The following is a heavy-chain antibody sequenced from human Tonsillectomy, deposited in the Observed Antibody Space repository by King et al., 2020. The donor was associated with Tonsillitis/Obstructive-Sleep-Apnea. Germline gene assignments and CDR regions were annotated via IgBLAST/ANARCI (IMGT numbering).Heavy chain of an antibody. CDR2: IYTSGST. J-gene: IGHJ6*02. V-gene: IGHV4-4*07. D-gene: IGHD3-22*01. Sequence: VQLQESGPGLVKPSETLSLTCTVSGDSISSYYWSWIRQPAGKGLEWIGHIYTSGSTNYNPSLTGRGTMSVDTSKNQFSLKLSSVTAADTAVYYCARDRLDYYYSSDSEAMDVWGQGTTVTVSS. CDR1: GDSISSYY. CDR3: ARDRLDYYYSSDSEAMDV.